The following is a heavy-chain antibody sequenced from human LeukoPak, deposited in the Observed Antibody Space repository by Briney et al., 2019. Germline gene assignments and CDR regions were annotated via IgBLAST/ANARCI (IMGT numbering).Heavy chain of an antibody. CDR1: GRSISSYY. J-gene: IGHJ6*02. V-gene: IGHV4-59*08. Sequence: SQALSLICTVWGRSISSYYWSWIRQPSGKGREGIGYIYYSGSTNYNPSLKSRVTISVDTSTNQFSLKLSSVTAADTAVYYCARHLIPSYGMDVWGQGTTVTVSS. D-gene: IGHD2-2*02. CDR3: ARHLIPSYGMDV. CDR2: IYYSGST.